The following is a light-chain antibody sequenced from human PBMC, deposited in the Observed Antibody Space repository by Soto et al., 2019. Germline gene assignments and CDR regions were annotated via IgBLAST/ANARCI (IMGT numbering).Light chain of an antibody. J-gene: IGKJ1*01. Sequence: DIQMTQSPSSLSASVGDRVTITCRASQDISSYLAWYQQKPGKVPRLLIYAASTLQSGVPSRFSGSGSGTDFTLTISSLQPEDVATYFCKKYNSAPRPFGQGTKVDIK. V-gene: IGKV1-27*01. CDR2: AAS. CDR1: QDISSY. CDR3: KKYNSAPRP.